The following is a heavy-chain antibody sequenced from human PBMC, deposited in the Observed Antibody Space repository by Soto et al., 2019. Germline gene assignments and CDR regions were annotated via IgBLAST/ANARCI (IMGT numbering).Heavy chain of an antibody. CDR2: ISWNGGSL. J-gene: IGHJ5*02. CDR3: ARSSVHIAAAGRLDL. Sequence: GGSLRLSCAASGFTFGDYAMHWVRQAPGKGLEWVSGISWNGGSLGYADSVKARFTISRDNFESTMSLQMNNLRPEDTALYYCARSSVHIAAAGRLDLWGPGTLVTVSS. CDR1: GFTFGDYA. V-gene: IGHV3-9*01. D-gene: IGHD6-13*01.